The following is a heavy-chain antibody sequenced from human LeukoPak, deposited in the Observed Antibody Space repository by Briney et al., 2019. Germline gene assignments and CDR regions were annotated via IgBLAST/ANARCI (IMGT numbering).Heavy chain of an antibody. CDR2: IKTKTDGGTT. CDR1: GFTFNRAW. Sequence: GGSLRLSCAASGFTFNRAWMTWVRQAPGKGLEWVGRIKTKTDGGTTDYAAPVKGRFTISRDDSKNTLYLQMNSLKTEDTAVYYCMSGQSQGYWGQGTLVTVSS. J-gene: IGHJ4*02. D-gene: IGHD3-3*01. CDR3: MSGQSQGY. V-gene: IGHV3-15*01.